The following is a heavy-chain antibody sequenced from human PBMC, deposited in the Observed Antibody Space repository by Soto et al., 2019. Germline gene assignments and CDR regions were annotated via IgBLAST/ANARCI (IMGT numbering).Heavy chain of an antibody. CDR2: ISYDGSNK. CDR1: GFTFSSYA. J-gene: IGHJ4*02. CDR3: ARGRRVARSYYFDY. V-gene: IGHV3-30-3*01. D-gene: IGHD2-15*01. Sequence: QVQLVESGGGVVQPGRSLRLSCAASGFTFSSYAMHWVRQAPGKGLEWVAVISYDGSNKYYADSVKGRFTISRDNSKNTLYLQMNSLRAEDTAVYYCARGRRVARSYYFDYWGQGTLVTVSS.